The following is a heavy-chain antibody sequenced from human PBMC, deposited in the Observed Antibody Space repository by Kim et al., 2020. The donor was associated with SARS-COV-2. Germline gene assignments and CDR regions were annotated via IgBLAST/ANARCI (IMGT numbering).Heavy chain of an antibody. Sequence: GGSLRLSCEASGFSFSDHYMDWVRQAPGKGLEWVARIRNKVNSYSRENAASVKGRFTISRDDLKKSLYLQMSSLKTEDTAVYYGVRADGSGSYYREWGQGTLVTVSS. D-gene: IGHD3-10*01. CDR1: GFSFSDHY. J-gene: IGHJ4*02. CDR3: VRADGSGSYYRE. CDR2: IRNKVNSYSR. V-gene: IGHV3-72*01.